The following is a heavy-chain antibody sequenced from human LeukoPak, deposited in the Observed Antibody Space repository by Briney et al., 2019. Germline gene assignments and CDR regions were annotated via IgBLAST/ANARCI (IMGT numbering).Heavy chain of an antibody. J-gene: IGHJ4*02. V-gene: IGHV3-9*01. Sequence: GRSLRLSCAASGFTFDDYAMHWVRQAPGKGLEWVSGISWNSGSIGYADPVKGRFTISRDNAKNSLYLQMNSLRAEDTALYYCAKDINGGPSSGFDYWGQGTLVTVSS. D-gene: IGHD4-23*01. CDR2: ISWNSGSI. CDR1: GFTFDDYA. CDR3: AKDINGGPSSGFDY.